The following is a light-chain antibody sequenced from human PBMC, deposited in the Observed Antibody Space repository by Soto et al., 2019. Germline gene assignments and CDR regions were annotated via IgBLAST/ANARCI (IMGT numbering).Light chain of an antibody. CDR3: SSYTSSSTLV. CDR1: SCDVGGYNY. Sequence: QSALTQPASVSGSPGQWITISCTGTSCDVGGYNYVSWYQQHPGKAPKLMIYEVSNRPSGVSNRFSGSKSGNTASLTISGLQAEDEADYYCSSYTSSSTLVFGTGTQLTVL. V-gene: IGLV2-14*01. CDR2: EVS. J-gene: IGLJ1*01.